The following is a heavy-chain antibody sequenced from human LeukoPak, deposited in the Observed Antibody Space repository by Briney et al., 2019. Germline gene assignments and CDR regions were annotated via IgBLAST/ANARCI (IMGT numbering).Heavy chain of an antibody. J-gene: IGHJ6*02. V-gene: IGHV3-23*01. CDR3: ARDLSHYYYGMDV. CDR2: ISDSGGST. CDR1: GFTFSNYA. Sequence: GGSLRLSCAASGFTFSNYAMSWVRQAPGKGLEWVSTISDSGGSTYYADSVKGRFTISRDNSKNTLYLQMNSLRAEDTAVYYCARDLSHYYYGMDVWGQGTTVTVSS.